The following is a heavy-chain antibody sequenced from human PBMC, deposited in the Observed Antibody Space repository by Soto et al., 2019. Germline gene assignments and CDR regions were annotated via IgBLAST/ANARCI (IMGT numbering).Heavy chain of an antibody. Sequence: PSETLSLTCTVSGGSISSYYWSWIRQPPGKGLEWIGYIYYSGSTNYNPSLKSRVTISVDTSKNQFSLKLSSVTAADTAVYYCARGLETMVRGGFDYWGQGTLVTVSS. CDR1: GGSISSYY. V-gene: IGHV4-59*01. D-gene: IGHD3-10*01. CDR3: ARGLETMVRGGFDY. CDR2: IYYSGST. J-gene: IGHJ4*02.